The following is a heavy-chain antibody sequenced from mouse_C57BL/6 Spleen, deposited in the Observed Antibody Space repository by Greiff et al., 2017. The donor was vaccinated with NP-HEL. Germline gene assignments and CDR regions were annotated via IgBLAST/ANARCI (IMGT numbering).Heavy chain of an antibody. D-gene: IGHD4-1*01. Sequence: EVKLVESGGGLVKPGGSLKLSCAASGFTFSDYGMHWVRQAPEKGLEWVAYISSGSSTIYYADTVKGRFTISRDNAKNTLFLQMTSLRSEDTAMYYCARRNWDYWYFDVWGTGTTVTVSS. J-gene: IGHJ1*03. CDR1: GFTFSDYG. CDR2: ISSGSSTI. V-gene: IGHV5-17*01. CDR3: ARRNWDYWYFDV.